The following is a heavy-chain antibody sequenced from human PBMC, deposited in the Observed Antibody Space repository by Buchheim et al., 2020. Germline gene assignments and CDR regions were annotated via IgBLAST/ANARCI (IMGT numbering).Heavy chain of an antibody. J-gene: IGHJ4*02. CDR3: ARNNGNYRLDD. D-gene: IGHD1-26*01. CDR2: IWYDGSNK. Sequence: QVQLVESGGGVVQPGMSPRLSCAASGFTFNRYGMHWVRQAPGKGLEWVAIIWYDGSNKYYADSVKGRFTISRDQSKNTVALQMNSLRAEDTAVYYCARNNGNYRLDDWGQGTL. CDR1: GFTFNRYG. V-gene: IGHV3-33*01.